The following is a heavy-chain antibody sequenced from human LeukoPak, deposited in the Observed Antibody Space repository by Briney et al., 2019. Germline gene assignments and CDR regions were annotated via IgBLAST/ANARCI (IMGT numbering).Heavy chain of an antibody. J-gene: IGHJ4*02. D-gene: IGHD6-13*01. CDR1: GGSFSIYH. Sequence: SETLSLTCTVSGGSFSIYHWTWIRQPAGKGLEWIGRIYTSGSTNYNPSLKSRVTMSVDTSKNQFSLKLSSVTAADTAVYYCARFSSIAAAFDYWGQGTLVTVSS. CDR2: IYTSGST. CDR3: ARFSSIAAAFDY. V-gene: IGHV4-4*07.